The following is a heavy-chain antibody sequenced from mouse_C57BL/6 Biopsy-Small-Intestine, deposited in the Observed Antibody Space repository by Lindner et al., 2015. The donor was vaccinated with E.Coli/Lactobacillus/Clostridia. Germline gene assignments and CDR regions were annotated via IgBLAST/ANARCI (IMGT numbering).Heavy chain of an antibody. Sequence: VQLQESGPGLAKPSQTLSLTCSVTGYSITSDYWNWIRKFPGNKLEYMGYIGYSGSTYYNPSLKSRISITRDTSKNQFYLQLNSVSVEDTATYYCARHAVGSNRYFDVWGTGTTVTVSS. J-gene: IGHJ1*03. CDR1: GYSITSDY. CDR3: ARHAVGSNRYFDV. D-gene: IGHD1-1*01. CDR2: IGYSGST. V-gene: IGHV3-8*01.